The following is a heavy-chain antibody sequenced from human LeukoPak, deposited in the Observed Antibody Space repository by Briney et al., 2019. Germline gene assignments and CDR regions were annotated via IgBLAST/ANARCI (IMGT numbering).Heavy chain of an antibody. D-gene: IGHD3-22*01. Sequence: GGSLRLSCAASGFTFSSYWMQWLRQTPGKGLLWVSCINSYRSSTSYVNSVSGRFTIPRDNAKNTLYLQLNCLRAEDTAVYYCARENYYDSSGPGGYWGQGTLVTVSS. CDR3: ARENYYDSSGPGGY. V-gene: IGHV3-74*01. J-gene: IGHJ4*02. CDR1: GFTFSSYW. CDR2: INSYRSST.